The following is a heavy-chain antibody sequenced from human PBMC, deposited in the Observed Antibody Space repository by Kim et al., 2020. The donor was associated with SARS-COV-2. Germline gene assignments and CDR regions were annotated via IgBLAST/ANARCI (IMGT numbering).Heavy chain of an antibody. J-gene: IGHJ4*02. CDR3: ARDRAYCSISSCRIFDY. Sequence: SLKSRVTISVDTSKNQFSLNLNSGTAADTAVYYCARDRAYCSISSCRIFDYWGQGTLVTVSS. V-gene: IGHV4-31*02. D-gene: IGHD2-2*01.